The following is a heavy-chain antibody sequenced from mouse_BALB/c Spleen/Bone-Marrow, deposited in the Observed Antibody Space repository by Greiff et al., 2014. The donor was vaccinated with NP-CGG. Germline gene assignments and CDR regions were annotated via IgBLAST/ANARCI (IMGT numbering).Heavy chain of an antibody. CDR2: ISSGSSTI. J-gene: IGHJ2*01. CDR3: TRGGNWEDFDY. D-gene: IGHD4-1*01. Sequence: EVKLEESGGGLVQRGGSRKLSCAASGFTFSSFGMHWVRQAPEKGLEWVAYISSGSSTIYYADTVKGRFTISRDNPKNTLFLQMTSLRSEDTAMYYCTRGGNWEDFDYWGQGTTLTVSS. CDR1: GFTFSSFG. V-gene: IGHV5-17*02.